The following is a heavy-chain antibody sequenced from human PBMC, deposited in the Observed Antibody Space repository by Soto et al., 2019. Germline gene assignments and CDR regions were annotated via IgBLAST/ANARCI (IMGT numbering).Heavy chain of an antibody. J-gene: IGHJ6*02. CDR1: GGTFSIYA. V-gene: IGHV1-69*13. D-gene: IGHD6-13*01. CDR2: IIPIFGTA. CDR3: ARVSSSWSVTYYGMDV. Sequence: GASVKVSCKASGGTFSIYAISWVRQTPGQGLEWMGGIIPIFGTANYAQKFQGRVTITADESTSTAYMELSSLRSEDTAVYYCARVSSSWSVTYYGMDVGGQGTTVTVSS.